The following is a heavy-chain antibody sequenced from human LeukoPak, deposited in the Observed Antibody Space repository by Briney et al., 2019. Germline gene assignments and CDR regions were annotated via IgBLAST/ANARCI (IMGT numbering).Heavy chain of an antibody. V-gene: IGHV3-66*01. CDR3: ARAKGYGDYEFAY. CDR2: IFSGGSR. Sequence: GGSLRLSCSASGFTFSAYAMYWVRQAPGKGLEWVAFIFSGGSRYYADSVKGRFSLSRDNSKNTLNLQMNSLRAEDTAVYYCARAKGYGDYEFAYWGQGTLVTVSS. D-gene: IGHD4-17*01. J-gene: IGHJ4*02. CDR1: GFTFSAYA.